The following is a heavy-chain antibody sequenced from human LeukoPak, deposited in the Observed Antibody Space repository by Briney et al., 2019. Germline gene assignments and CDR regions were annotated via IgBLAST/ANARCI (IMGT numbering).Heavy chain of an antibody. J-gene: IGHJ3*02. CDR1: GGSISNGGYY. CDR2: IYHSGST. Sequence: SETLSLTCAVSGGSISNGGYYWSWIRQPPGKGLEWIGYIYHSGSTYYSPSFKSRVTISVDRSKNQFSLNLNSVTAADTAVYYCARVRAGDAFDIWGQGTMVTVSS. CDR3: ARVRAGDAFDI. V-gene: IGHV4-30-2*01. D-gene: IGHD3-10*01.